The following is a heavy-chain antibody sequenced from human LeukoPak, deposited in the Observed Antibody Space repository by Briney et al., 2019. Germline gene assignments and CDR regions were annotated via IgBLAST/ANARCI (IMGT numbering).Heavy chain of an antibody. D-gene: IGHD5-12*01. CDR2: IYYSGST. J-gene: IGHJ2*01. CDR1: GGSISSSSYY. Sequence: SETLSLTCTVSGGSISSSSYYWGWIRQPPGKGLEWIGSIYYSGSTYYNPSLKSRVTISVDKSKNQFSLKLSSVTAADTAVYYCARGGGYSGYDLHWYFDLWGRGTLVTVSS. V-gene: IGHV4-39*07. CDR3: ARGGGYSGYDLHWYFDL.